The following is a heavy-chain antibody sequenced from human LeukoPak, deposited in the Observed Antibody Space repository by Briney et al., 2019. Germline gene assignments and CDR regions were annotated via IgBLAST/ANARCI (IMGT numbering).Heavy chain of an antibody. V-gene: IGHV3-48*02. CDR3: ARGLGRIAARRVPPYYFDH. Sequence: GGSLRLSCGASDFTFRTYSMIWARQTAGTGLEWISYISSGGGVTHYAESVKGRFSISRDNAKNSLFLQMNRLKDEDTAVYFCARGLGRIAARRVPPYYFDHWGQGTLVTVSS. J-gene: IGHJ4*02. CDR2: ISSGGGVT. CDR1: DFTFRTYS. D-gene: IGHD6-6*01.